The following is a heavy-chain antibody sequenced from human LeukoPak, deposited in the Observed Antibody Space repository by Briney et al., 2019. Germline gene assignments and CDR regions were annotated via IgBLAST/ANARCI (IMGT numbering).Heavy chain of an antibody. CDR2: INPSGGST. D-gene: IGHD1-26*01. Sequence: ASVKVSCKASGYTFTSYYMHWVRQAPGQGLEWMGIINPSGGSTSYAQKLQGRVTMTTDTSTSIAYMELRSLRSDDTAVYYCARDRAAHSGSYYAYWGQGTLVTVSS. CDR1: GYTFTSYY. CDR3: ARDRAAHSGSYYAY. V-gene: IGHV1-46*01. J-gene: IGHJ4*02.